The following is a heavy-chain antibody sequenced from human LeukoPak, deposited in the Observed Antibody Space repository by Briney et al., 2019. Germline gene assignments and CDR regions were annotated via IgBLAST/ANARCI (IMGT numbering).Heavy chain of an antibody. CDR1: GYTFTSYA. D-gene: IGHD6-13*01. CDR2: IIPIFGTA. Sequence: GASVKVSCKASGYTFTSYAMNWVRQAPGQGLEWMGGIIPIFGTANYAQKFQGRVTITTDESTSTAYMELSSLRSEDTAVYYCARDRSSSFRGTSMDVWGKGTTVTVSS. V-gene: IGHV1-69*05. J-gene: IGHJ6*03. CDR3: ARDRSSSFRGTSMDV.